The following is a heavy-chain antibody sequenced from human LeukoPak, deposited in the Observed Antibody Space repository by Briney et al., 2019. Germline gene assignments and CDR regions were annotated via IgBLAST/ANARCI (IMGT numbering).Heavy chain of an antibody. CDR3: AREPTMAPLDY. V-gene: IGHV1-69*04. CDR1: GGTFSSYA. J-gene: IGHJ4*02. Sequence: GASVKVSCKASGGTFSSYAISWVRQAPGQGLEWMGRIIPILGIANYAQKFQGRVTITADKSTSTAYMELSSLRSEDTAVYYCAREPTMAPLDYWGQGTLVTVSS. CDR2: IIPILGIA. D-gene: IGHD3-10*01.